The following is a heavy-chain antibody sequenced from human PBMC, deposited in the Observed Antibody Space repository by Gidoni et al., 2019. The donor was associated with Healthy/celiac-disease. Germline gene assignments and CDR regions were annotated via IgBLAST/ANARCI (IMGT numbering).Heavy chain of an antibody. D-gene: IGHD3-3*01. CDR1: GGPLSSYS. CDR2: IYTSGST. V-gene: IGHV4-4*07. Sequence: QVHLQESRPGLVKPSEILPPPATAPGGPLSSYSWSWIRQPAGKGLEWIGRIYTSGSTNYNPSLKSRVTMSVDTSKNQFSLKLSSVTAADTAVYYCARGTTYYDFWSGYYRAYYFDYWGQGTLVTVSS. J-gene: IGHJ4*02. CDR3: ARGTTYYDFWSGYYRAYYFDY.